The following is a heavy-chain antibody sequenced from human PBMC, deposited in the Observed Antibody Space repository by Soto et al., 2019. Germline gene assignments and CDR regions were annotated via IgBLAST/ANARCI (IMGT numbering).Heavy chain of an antibody. CDR2: ISGSGGST. Sequence: PGGSLRLSCAASGFTFSSYAMSWVRQAPGKGMEWVAAISGSGGSTYYADSVKGRFTISRENSKNTLYLQMNSLRAEDAAVYYCAKDLVGSNADYYDYWGQGTRVTVSS. V-gene: IGHV3-23*01. CDR1: GFTFSSYA. CDR3: AKDLVGSNADYYDY. D-gene: IGHD2-15*01. J-gene: IGHJ4*02.